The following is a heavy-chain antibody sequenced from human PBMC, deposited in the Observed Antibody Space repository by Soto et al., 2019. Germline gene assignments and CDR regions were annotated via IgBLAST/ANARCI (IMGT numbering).Heavy chain of an antibody. D-gene: IGHD3-10*01. CDR1: GYRFTSYW. CDR3: ARATRGLYYYGMDV. CDR2: IYPGDSDT. V-gene: IGHV5-51*01. Sequence: PGEALTLSCTGSGYRFTSYWIGWVRPMPGKGLEWMGIIYPGDSDTRYSPSFQGQVTISADKSISTAYLQWSSLKASDTAMYYCARATRGLYYYGMDVWGQGTTVTVS. J-gene: IGHJ6*02.